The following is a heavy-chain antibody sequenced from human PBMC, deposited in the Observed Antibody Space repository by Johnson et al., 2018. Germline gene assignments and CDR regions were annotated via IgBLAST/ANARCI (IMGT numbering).Heavy chain of an antibody. CDR1: GFTFSSYG. V-gene: IGHV3-30*03. CDR2: ISYDGGNI. D-gene: IGHD6-13*01. CDR3: ARQEGAAAGTRH. Sequence: QVQLVQSGGGVVQPGRSLRLSCVASGFTFSSYGMHWVRQAPGKGLECVAVISYDGGNIYYPDSVKGRFTISRDDSKNTRYLQMNSLRVEDTAVYYGARQEGAAAGTRHGGQGTLVTVSS. J-gene: IGHJ1*01.